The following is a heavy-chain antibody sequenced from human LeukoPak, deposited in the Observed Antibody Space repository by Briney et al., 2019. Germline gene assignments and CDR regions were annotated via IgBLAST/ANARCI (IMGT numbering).Heavy chain of an antibody. D-gene: IGHD4-17*01. CDR1: GGTFSSYA. CDR2: IIPIFGTA. CDR3: AKGYDYGDLGDY. V-gene: IGHV1-69*13. J-gene: IGHJ4*02. Sequence: SVKVSCKASGGTFSSYAISWVRQAPGQGLEWMGGIIPIFGTANYAQKFQGRVTITADESTSTAYMELSSLRSEDTALYYCAKGYDYGDLGDYWGQGTLVTVSS.